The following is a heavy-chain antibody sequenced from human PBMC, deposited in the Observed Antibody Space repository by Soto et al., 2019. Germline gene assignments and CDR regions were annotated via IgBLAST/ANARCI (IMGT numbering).Heavy chain of an antibody. CDR3: TAWLGEFFYTMDV. J-gene: IGHJ6*02. CDR1: GYTFTTYP. V-gene: IGHV1-3*01. D-gene: IGHD3-10*01. Sequence: QVQLVQSGAEVKKPGASVRVSCKASGYTFTTYPIHWVRQAPGPGLEWLGWIDAGNGYTTSSQRFQGRLTITRDTSATTAYMELSSLISEDTAVYYCTAWLGEFFYTMDVWGQGTTVTVSS. CDR2: IDAGNGYT.